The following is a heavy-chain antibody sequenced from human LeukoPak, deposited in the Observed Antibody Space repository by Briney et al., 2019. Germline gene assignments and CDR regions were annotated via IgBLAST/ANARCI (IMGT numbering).Heavy chain of an antibody. V-gene: IGHV4-59*12. J-gene: IGHJ4*02. CDR1: GGSISSYY. CDR3: ARDAPEEWYY. D-gene: IGHD3-3*01. CDR2: IYYSGST. Sequence: SETLSLTCTVSGGSISSYYWSWIRQPPGKGLEWIGYIYYSGSTNYNPSLKSRVTISVDTSKNQFSLKLSSVTAADTAVYYCARDAPEEWYYWGQGTLVTVSS.